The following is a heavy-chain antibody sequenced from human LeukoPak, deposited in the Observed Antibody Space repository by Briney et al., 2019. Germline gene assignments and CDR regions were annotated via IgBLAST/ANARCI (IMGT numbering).Heavy chain of an antibody. V-gene: IGHV3-30*01. CDR2: ISYDGSNK. D-gene: IGHD1-14*01. CDR3: ARDPEPRNYYYYYYMDV. J-gene: IGHJ6*03. Sequence: GGSLRPSCAASGFTFSSYAMHWVRQAPGKGLEWVAVISYDGSNKYYADFVKGRFTISRDNSKNTLYLQMNSLRAEDTAVYYCARDPEPRNYYYYYYMDVWGKGTTVTVSS. CDR1: GFTFSSYA.